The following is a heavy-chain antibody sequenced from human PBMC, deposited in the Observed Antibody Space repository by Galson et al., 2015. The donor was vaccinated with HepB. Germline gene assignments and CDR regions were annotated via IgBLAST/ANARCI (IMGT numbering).Heavy chain of an antibody. V-gene: IGHV3-21*01. CDR2: ISSSSSYI. CDR1: GFTFSSYS. J-gene: IGHJ6*02. D-gene: IGHD3-3*01. Sequence: SLRLSCAASGFTFSSYSMNWVRQAPGKGLEWVSSISSSSSYIYYADSVKGRFTISRDNAKNSLYLQMNSLRAEDTAVYYCARENHDFWSGYIVSYYYGMDVWGQGTTVTVSS. CDR3: ARENHDFWSGYIVSYYYGMDV.